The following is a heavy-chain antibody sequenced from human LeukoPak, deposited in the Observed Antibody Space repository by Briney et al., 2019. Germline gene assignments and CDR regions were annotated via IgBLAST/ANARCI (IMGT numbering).Heavy chain of an antibody. J-gene: IGHJ4*02. CDR3: AKGSSGYIYGDY. CDR2: INGDGSTT. CDR1: GFTFSSYW. V-gene: IGHV3-74*01. D-gene: IGHD5-18*01. Sequence: GGSLRLSCAASGFTFSSYWMHWVRQAPGKGLVWVSRINGDGSTTRYADSVKGRFTISRDNAKNTLYLQMNSLRAEDTAIYYCAKGSSGYIYGDYWGQGTLVTVSS.